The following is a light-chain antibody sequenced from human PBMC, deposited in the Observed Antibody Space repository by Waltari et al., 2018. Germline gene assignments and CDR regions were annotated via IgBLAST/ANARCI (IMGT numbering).Light chain of an antibody. Sequence: SSELTQDPDVSVALGQTVRRTCQGDRPRRYSARLYQQRPGQAPFLVLYGPDNRPSGIPDRFSGSTSGNTASLTITRAQAEDEGVYYCLSRDTSSTRVFGGGTTLTV. CDR1: RPRRYS. J-gene: IGLJ3*02. V-gene: IGLV3-19*01. CDR2: GPD. CDR3: LSRDTSSTRV.